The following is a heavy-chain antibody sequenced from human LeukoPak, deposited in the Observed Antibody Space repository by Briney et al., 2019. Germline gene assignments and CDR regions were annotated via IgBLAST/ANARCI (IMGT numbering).Heavy chain of an antibody. D-gene: IGHD6-13*01. CDR1: GFTFSSYA. CDR3: AKDPVAAHPEMDV. V-gene: IGHV3-23*01. CDR2: ISGSGGST. J-gene: IGHJ6*02. Sequence: GGSLRLSCAASGFTFSSYAMSWVRRAPGKGLEWVSAISGSGGSTYYADSVKGRFTISRDNSKSTLYLQMNSLRAEDTAVYYCAKDPVAAHPEMDVWGQGTTVTVSS.